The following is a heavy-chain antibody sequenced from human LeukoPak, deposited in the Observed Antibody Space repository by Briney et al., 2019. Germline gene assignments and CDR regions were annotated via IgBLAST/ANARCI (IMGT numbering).Heavy chain of an antibody. D-gene: IGHD5-24*01. Sequence: PGGSLRLSCAASGFTFSSYWMHWVRQAPGKGLVWDSRINSDGSSTSYADSVKGRFTISRDNAKNTLYLQMNSLRAEDTAVYYCVRERWLPNDAFDIWGQGTMVTVSS. CDR1: GFTFSSYW. CDR3: VRERWLPNDAFDI. J-gene: IGHJ3*02. V-gene: IGHV3-74*01. CDR2: INSDGSST.